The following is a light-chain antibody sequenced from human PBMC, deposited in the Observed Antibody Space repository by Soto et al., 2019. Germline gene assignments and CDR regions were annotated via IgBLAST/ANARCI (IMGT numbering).Light chain of an antibody. J-gene: IGKJ2*01. CDR1: QDISGY. Sequence: IQLTQSPRSLSASVGDRVTISCRASQDISGYLAWYQQKPGKAPKLLIYAASTLLSDVPSRFGATGSGTDFTLSISGLQPDDFATYYCQQLNGSPPYTFGQWTRLDIK. CDR3: QQLNGSPPYT. V-gene: IGKV1-9*01. CDR2: AAS.